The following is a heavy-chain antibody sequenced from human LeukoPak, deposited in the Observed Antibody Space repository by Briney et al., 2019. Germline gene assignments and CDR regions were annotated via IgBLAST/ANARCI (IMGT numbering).Heavy chain of an antibody. V-gene: IGHV4-34*01. CDR1: GGSFSGYY. D-gene: IGHD6-6*01. J-gene: IGHJ4*02. CDR2: INHSGST. Sequence: SETLSLTCAVYGGSFSGYYWSWIRQPPGKGLEWIGEINHSGSTNYNPSLKSRVTISVDTSKNQFSLKLSSVTAADTAVYYCARESKYSSSLGGYFDSWGQGTLVTVSS. CDR3: ARESKYSSSLGGYFDS.